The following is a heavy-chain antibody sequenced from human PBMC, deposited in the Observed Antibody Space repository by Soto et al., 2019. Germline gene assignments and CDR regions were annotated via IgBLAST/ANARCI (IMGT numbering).Heavy chain of an antibody. CDR1: GYTFTSYA. CDR3: ARVFRFCGSPSCYGFYYYYMEV. V-gene: IGHV1-3*01. CDR2: INAGNGNT. Sequence: GASVKVSCKASGYTFTSYAMHWVRQAPGQRLEWMGWINAGNGNTKYSQKFQGRVTITRDTSASTAYMELSSLRSEDTAVYYCARVFRFCGSPSCYGFYYYYMEVGGKGTPVPVS. D-gene: IGHD2-2*01. J-gene: IGHJ6*03.